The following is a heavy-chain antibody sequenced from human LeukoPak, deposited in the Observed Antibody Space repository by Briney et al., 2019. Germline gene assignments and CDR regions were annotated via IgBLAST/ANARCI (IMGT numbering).Heavy chain of an antibody. V-gene: IGHV3-23*01. D-gene: IGHD3-10*01. CDR1: GFTFSSYA. J-gene: IGHJ4*02. CDR2: ISVTSTT. CDR3: AKDMVRSGPSDY. Sequence: GGSLRLSCAASGFTFSSYAMSWVRQAPGKGLEWVSGISVTSTTNSADSVKGRFTISRDNSKNMLYLQMNSLRAEDTAVYYCAKDMVRSGPSDYWGQGTLVTVSS.